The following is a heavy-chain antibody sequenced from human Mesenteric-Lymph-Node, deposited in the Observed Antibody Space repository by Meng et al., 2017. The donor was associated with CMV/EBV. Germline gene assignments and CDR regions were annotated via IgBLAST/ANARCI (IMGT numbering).Heavy chain of an antibody. D-gene: IGHD3-9*01. J-gene: IGHJ6*02. Sequence: GESLKISCAGSGFTFSSYTMNWVRQAPGKGLEWVSSISSSSSYIYCADSVKGRFTISRDNAKNSLYLQMNSLRAEDTAVYYCARDLSNYDILTGYPYYYYGMDVWGQGTTVTVSS. V-gene: IGHV3-21*01. CDR1: GFTFSSYT. CDR3: ARDLSNYDILTGYPYYYYGMDV. CDR2: ISSSSSYI.